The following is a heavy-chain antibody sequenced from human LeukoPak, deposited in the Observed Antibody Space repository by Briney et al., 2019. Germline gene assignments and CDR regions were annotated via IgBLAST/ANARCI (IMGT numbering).Heavy chain of an antibody. J-gene: IGHJ6*02. CDR1: GFTFSNYW. CDR2: INRDGSER. V-gene: IGHV3-7*03. CDR3: ARRNAMDV. Sequence: GGSLRLSCAASGFTFSNYWMTWVRQAPGKGLEWVANINRDGSERYYVDSVKGRSTISRDDAKSSLYLQMNSLRAEDTAVYYCARRNAMDVWGQGTTVIVFS.